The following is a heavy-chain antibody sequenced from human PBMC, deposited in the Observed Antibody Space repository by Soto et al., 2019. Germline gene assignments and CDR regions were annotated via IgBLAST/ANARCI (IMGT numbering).Heavy chain of an antibody. CDR2: INPSGGST. Sequence: QVQLVQSGAEVKKPGASVKVSCKASGYTFTSYYMHWVRQAPGQGLEWMGIINPSGGSTSYAKKCQARVTLTRDTSTSTVYMELSSLRSEDTAVYYCARVYCSGGSCYSIDYWGQGTLVTVSS. J-gene: IGHJ4*02. CDR3: ARVYCSGGSCYSIDY. D-gene: IGHD2-15*01. CDR1: GYTFTSYY. V-gene: IGHV1-46*03.